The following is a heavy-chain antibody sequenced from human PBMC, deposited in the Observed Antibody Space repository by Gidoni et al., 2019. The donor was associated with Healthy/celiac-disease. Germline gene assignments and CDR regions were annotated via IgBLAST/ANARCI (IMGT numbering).Heavy chain of an antibody. D-gene: IGHD5-18*01. CDR1: VGTFSRYT. CDR2: IIPILGIA. Sequence: QVQLVQSGAEVKKPWSSVQVSCKASVGTFSRYTISWVRQAPGKGLEWMGRIIPILGIANYAQKFQGRVTITADKSTSTAYMELSSLRSEDTAVYYCASGESLQLWLEGLDYWGQGTLVTVSS. V-gene: IGHV1-69*02. J-gene: IGHJ4*02. CDR3: ASGESLQLWLEGLDY.